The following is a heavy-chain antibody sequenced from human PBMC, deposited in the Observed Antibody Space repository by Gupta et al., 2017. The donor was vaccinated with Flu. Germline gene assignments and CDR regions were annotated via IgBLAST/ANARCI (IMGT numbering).Heavy chain of an antibody. CDR2: IYYSGTS. J-gene: IGHJ4*02. D-gene: IGHD5-12*01. Sequence: QQQLKESGLVEPSETLSLSCNVSGGAIRNRSYYWGWLRQPPGKGLEWIGSIYYSGTSHYNLSLKSRVTISADTSRNQFSLRLDSVTAADTAVYYCARLNIDTRHSTFDLWGQGTLVTVSS. V-gene: IGHV4-39*01. CDR1: GGAIRNRSYY. CDR3: ARLNIDTRHSTFDL.